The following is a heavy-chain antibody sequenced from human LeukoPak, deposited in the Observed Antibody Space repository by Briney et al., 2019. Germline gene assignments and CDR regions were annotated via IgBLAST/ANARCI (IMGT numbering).Heavy chain of an antibody. V-gene: IGHV3-74*01. D-gene: IGHD3-10*01. CDR1: GFTFSSYA. CDR3: ARRITMVREYYFDY. J-gene: IGHJ4*02. CDR2: INSDGSST. Sequence: GGSLRLSCAASGFTFSSYAMSWVRQAPGKGLVWVSRINSDGSSTSYADSVKGRFTISRDNAKNTLYLQMNSLRAEDTAVYYCARRITMVREYYFDYWGQGTLVTVSS.